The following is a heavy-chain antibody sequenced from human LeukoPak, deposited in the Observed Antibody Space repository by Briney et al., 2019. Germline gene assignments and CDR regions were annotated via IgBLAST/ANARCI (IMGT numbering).Heavy chain of an antibody. D-gene: IGHD2-8*01. CDR2: ISDDGGKK. CDR1: GFTFSNYD. CDR3: ARERGDLILDY. J-gene: IGHJ4*02. V-gene: IGHV3-30*03. Sequence: GRSLRLSCAASGFTFSNYDMHWVRQAPGEGLDWVAVISDDGGKKYYADSVKGRFTISRDSSKNTLDLQMNSLRAEDTAVYYCARERGDLILDYWGQGTLVTVSS.